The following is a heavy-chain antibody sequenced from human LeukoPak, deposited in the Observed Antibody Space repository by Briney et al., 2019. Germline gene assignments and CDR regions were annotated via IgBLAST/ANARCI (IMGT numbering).Heavy chain of an antibody. CDR3: ARGYCGSGSYLRREFDY. CDR1: GYTFTIYG. CDR2: INPYNGNT. Sequence: GASVKVSCKASGYTFTIYGISWVRQAPGQGLEWMGWINPYNGNTNYAQKLQGRVTMTTDTSTSTAYMELRSLRSDDTAVYYCARGYCGSGSYLRREFDYWGQGTLVTVSS. V-gene: IGHV1-18*01. J-gene: IGHJ4*02. D-gene: IGHD3-10*01.